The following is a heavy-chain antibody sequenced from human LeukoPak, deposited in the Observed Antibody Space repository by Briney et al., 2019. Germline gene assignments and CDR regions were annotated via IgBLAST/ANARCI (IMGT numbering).Heavy chain of an antibody. CDR1: GFTFSNAW. J-gene: IGHJ6*02. CDR2: IKSKTDGGTT. CDR3: TTDQYRGSYSDYYYGMDV. V-gene: IGHV3-15*01. D-gene: IGHD1-26*01. Sequence: PGGSLRLSCAASGFTFSNAWMSWVRQAPGKGLEWVGRIKSKTDGGTTDYAAPVKGRFTISRDDSKNTLYLQMNSLKTEDTAVYYCTTDQYRGSYSDYYYGMDVWGQGTTVTVSS.